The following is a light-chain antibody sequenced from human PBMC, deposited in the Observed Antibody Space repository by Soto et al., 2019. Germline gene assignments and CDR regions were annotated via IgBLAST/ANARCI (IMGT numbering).Light chain of an antibody. CDR2: GAS. CDR3: QQYGSSPPIT. V-gene: IGKV3-20*01. CDR1: QSVSSSY. Sequence: EIVLTQSPGTLSLSREERATLSCRASQSVSSSYLAWYQQKPGQAPMLLIYGASSRATGIPDRVSGSGSGTDFTLTISRLEPEDFAVYYCQQYGSSPPITFDQGKRLEIK. J-gene: IGKJ5*01.